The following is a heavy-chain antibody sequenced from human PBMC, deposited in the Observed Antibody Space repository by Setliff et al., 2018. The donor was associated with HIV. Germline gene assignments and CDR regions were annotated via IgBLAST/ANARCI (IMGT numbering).Heavy chain of an antibody. Sequence: ASVKVSCKASGYTFTSYGISWVRQAPGQGLEWMGWISAYNGNTNYAQKLQGRVTMTTDTSTSTAYMELRSLRSDDTAVYYCARAYCSSTSCYLYAFDIWGQGTMVAVSS. CDR3: ARAYCSSTSCYLYAFDI. V-gene: IGHV1-18*01. J-gene: IGHJ3*02. D-gene: IGHD2-2*01. CDR2: ISAYNGNT. CDR1: GYTFTSYG.